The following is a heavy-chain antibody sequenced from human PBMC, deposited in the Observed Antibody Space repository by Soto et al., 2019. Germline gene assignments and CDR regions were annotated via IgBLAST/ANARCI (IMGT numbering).Heavy chain of an antibody. D-gene: IGHD5-12*01. CDR2: IYYNDDR. V-gene: IGHV2-5*01. CDR3: AHSDGGYEIIYFDF. CDR1: GFSFTTAGVA. J-gene: IGHJ4*02. Sequence: PTLVNPTQTLTLPYTFSGFSFTTAGVAVGWIRQTPGGALEWLTLIYYNDDRRFSPSLKTRLTITGDTSKNQVVISLTNVDPGDTATYFCAHSDGGYEIIYFDFWGQGIPVTVSS.